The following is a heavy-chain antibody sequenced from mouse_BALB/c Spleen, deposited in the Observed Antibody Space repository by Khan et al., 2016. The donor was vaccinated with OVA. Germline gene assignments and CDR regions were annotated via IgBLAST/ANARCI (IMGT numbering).Heavy chain of an antibody. CDR2: INPSTGYT. V-gene: IGHV1-7*01. Sequence: VQLQQSGAELAKPGASVKMSCKASGYTFINYWILWVKQRPGQGLEWIGYINPSTGYTEYNQNFKDKATLTADKSTSKAYMQLSSLKSEDTAVYYCARRGLRWDFDYGGQGTTLTVSS. D-gene: IGHD1-1*01. CDR3: ARRGLRWDFDY. CDR1: GYTFINYW. J-gene: IGHJ2*01.